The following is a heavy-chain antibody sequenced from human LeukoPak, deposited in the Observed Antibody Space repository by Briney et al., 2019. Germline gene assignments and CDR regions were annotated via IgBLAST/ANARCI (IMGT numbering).Heavy chain of an antibody. Sequence: SETLSLTCSVSGDITHYWGWIRQPPGKGLEWIGSIYYSGSTYYNPSLKSRVTISVDTSKNQFSLKLSSVTAADTAVYYCARYWGDYDFWSGYHTSSWFDPWGQGTLVTVSS. CDR1: GDITHY. CDR2: IYYSGST. J-gene: IGHJ5*02. CDR3: ARYWGDYDFWSGYHTSSWFDP. D-gene: IGHD3-3*01. V-gene: IGHV4-39*01.